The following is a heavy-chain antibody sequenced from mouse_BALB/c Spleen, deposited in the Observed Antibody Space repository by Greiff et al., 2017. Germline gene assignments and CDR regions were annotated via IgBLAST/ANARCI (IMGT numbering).Heavy chain of an antibody. CDR1: GFTFSSFG. Sequence: DVKLVESGGGLVQPGGSRKLSCAASGFTFSSFGMHWVRQAPEKGLEWVAYISSGSSTIYYADTVKGRFTISRDNPKNTLFLQMTSLRSEDTAMYYCARGQTHYYFDYWGQGTTLTVSS. CDR3: ARGQTHYYFDY. CDR2: ISSGSSTI. V-gene: IGHV5-17*02. J-gene: IGHJ2*01. D-gene: IGHD1-2*01.